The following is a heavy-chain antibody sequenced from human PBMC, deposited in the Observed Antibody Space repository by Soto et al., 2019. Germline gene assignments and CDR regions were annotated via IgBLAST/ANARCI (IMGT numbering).Heavy chain of an antibody. V-gene: IGHV5-51*01. CDR2: IYPGDSDT. CDR3: ARSPRIYDFWSGYHDY. D-gene: IGHD3-3*01. CDR1: GYSFTSYW. J-gene: IGHJ4*02. Sequence: PGESLKISCKGSGYSFTSYWIGWVGQMPGKGLEWVGIIYPGDSDTRYSPSFQGQVTISADKSISTAYLQWSSLKASDTAMYYCARSPRIYDFWSGYHDYWGQGTLVTVSS.